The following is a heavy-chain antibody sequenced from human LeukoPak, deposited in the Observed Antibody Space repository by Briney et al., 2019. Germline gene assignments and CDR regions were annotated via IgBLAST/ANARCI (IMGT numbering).Heavy chain of an antibody. D-gene: IGHD4-17*01. J-gene: IGHJ4*02. Sequence: PSETLSLTCTVSGGSISSGGYQWSWIRQHPGKGLEWIGYIYYSGSTYYNPSLKSRVTISVDTSKNQFSLKLSSVTAADTAVYYCAGDRDYGGCFDYWGQGTLVTVSS. CDR2: IYYSGST. CDR3: AGDRDYGGCFDY. CDR1: GGSISSGGYQ. V-gene: IGHV4-31*03.